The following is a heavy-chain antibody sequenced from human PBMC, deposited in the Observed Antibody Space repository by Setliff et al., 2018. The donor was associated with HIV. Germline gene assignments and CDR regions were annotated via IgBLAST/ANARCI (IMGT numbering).Heavy chain of an antibody. CDR2: IQYSGST. Sequence: SETLSLTCTVSGGSLNSQIYYWTWIRLHPQKGLEWLGYIQYSGSTFYAPSLRSRLTISLDASKSQFSLKLTSVTAAETSVYYCARGVYCGDGCYSGTDYWGRGALVTVSS. J-gene: IGHJ4*02. CDR1: GGSLNSQIYY. V-gene: IGHV4-31*03. CDR3: ARGVYCGDGCYSGTDY. D-gene: IGHD2-21*01.